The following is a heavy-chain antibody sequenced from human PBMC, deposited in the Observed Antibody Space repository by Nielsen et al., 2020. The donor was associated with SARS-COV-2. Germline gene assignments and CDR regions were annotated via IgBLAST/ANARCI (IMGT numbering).Heavy chain of an antibody. D-gene: IGHD5-18*01. J-gene: IGHJ4*02. V-gene: IGHV3-23*01. Sequence: GESLKISCAASGFTFSSYAMSRVRQAPGKGLEWVSAISGSGGSTYYADSVKGRFTISRDNSKNTLYLQMNSLRAEDTAVYYCEDTAMGYWGQGTLVTVSS. CDR3: EDTAMGY. CDR2: ISGSGGST. CDR1: GFTFSSYA.